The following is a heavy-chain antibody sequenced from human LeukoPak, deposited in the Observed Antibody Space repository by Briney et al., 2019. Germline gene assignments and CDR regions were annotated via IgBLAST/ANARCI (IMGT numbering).Heavy chain of an antibody. V-gene: IGHV4-30-2*01. CDR1: GGSISSGGYY. D-gene: IGHD6-13*01. J-gene: IGHJ4*02. Sequence: SQTLSLTCTVSGGSISSGGYYWSWIRQPPGKGLEWIGYIYHSGSTYYNPSLKSRVTISVDRSKNQFSLKLSSVTAADTAVYYCTRHVPSSSTRYSFDYWGQGTLVTVSS. CDR2: IYHSGST. CDR3: TRHVPSSSTRYSFDY.